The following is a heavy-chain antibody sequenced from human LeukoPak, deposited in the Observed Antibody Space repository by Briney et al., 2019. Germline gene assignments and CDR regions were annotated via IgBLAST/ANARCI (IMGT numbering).Heavy chain of an antibody. CDR3: ARGGLNFDAFDI. CDR2: IGSRSTYT. D-gene: IGHD1-7*01. J-gene: IGHJ3*02. CDR1: GFTFSSYS. V-gene: IGHV3-21*01. Sequence: GGSLRLSCAASGFTFSSYSMNWVRQAPGKGLEWVSSIGSRSTYTYSADSVKGRFTISRDNDKNSLYLQMNSLRAGDTAVYYCARGGLNFDAFDIWGQGTMVTASS.